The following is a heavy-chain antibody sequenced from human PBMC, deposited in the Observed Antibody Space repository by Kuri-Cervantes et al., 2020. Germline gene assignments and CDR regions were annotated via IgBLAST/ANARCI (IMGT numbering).Heavy chain of an antibody. J-gene: IGHJ4*02. CDR2: ISGDGGST. D-gene: IGHD1-26*01. CDR3: ARDSNSGSYYRFDF. V-gene: IGHV3-23*01. CDR1: EFIFGRYG. Sequence: GSLRLSCAASEFIFGRYGMSWVRQAPGKGLEWVSAISGDGGSTYYADSVKGRFTTSRDNSKNTLYLQMNSLRAEDTAVYYCARDSNSGSYYRFDFWGRGTLVTVSS.